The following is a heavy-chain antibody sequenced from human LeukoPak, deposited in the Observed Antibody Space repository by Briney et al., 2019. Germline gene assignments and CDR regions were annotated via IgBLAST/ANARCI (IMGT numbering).Heavy chain of an antibody. D-gene: IGHD2-2*01. Sequence: SQTLSLTCTVSGGSISSGGYYWSWIRQHPGKGLEWIGYIYYSGSTYYNPSLKSRVTISVDTSKNQFSLKLSSVTAADTAVYYCAREDCSSTSCYLSYYYGMDVWGQGTTVTVSS. CDR1: GGSISSGGYY. J-gene: IGHJ6*02. CDR2: IYYSGST. CDR3: AREDCSSTSCYLSYYYGMDV. V-gene: IGHV4-31*03.